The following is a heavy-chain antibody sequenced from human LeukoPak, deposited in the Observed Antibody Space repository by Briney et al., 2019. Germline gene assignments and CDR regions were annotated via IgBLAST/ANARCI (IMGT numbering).Heavy chain of an antibody. J-gene: IGHJ4*02. D-gene: IGHD2-21*01. CDR1: GFTLSSYA. V-gene: IGHV3-23*01. Sequence: GGSLRLSCAASGFTLSSYAMSWVRQAPGKGLEWVSAISDSGNTYHADSVKGRSTISRDSSKNTLFLQMNRLRPEDAAVYYCAKAPVTTCRGAYCYPFDYWGQGTLVTVSS. CDR3: AKAPVTTCRGAYCYPFDY. CDR2: ISDSGNT.